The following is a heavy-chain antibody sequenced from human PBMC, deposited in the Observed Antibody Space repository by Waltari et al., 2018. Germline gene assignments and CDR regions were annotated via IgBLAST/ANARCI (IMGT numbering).Heavy chain of an antibody. CDR3: ARAIQYCSGGSCLYYYFDY. Sequence: QVQLQESGPGLVKPSETLSLTCTVSGGSISSYYWSWIRQPPGKGLEWIGYIYYSGSTNYNPSLTSRVTISVDTSKNQFSLKLSSVTAADTAVYYCARAIQYCSGGSCLYYYFDYWGQGTLVTVSS. D-gene: IGHD2-15*01. V-gene: IGHV4-59*01. CDR1: GGSISSYY. CDR2: IYYSGST. J-gene: IGHJ4*02.